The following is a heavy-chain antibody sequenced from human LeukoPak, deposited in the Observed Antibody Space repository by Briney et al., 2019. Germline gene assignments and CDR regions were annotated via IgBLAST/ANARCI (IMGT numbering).Heavy chain of an antibody. D-gene: IGHD1-26*01. CDR3: ARLAREGSPQTYWFDP. Sequence: GGSLRLSCAASGFTFSSYGMHWVRQAPGKGLEWVGVIWYDGSNKYYADSVKGRFTISRDNSKNTLYLQMNSLRAEDTAVYYCARLAREGSPQTYWFDPWGQGTLVTVSS. CDR2: IWYDGSNK. CDR1: GFTFSSYG. V-gene: IGHV3-33*01. J-gene: IGHJ5*02.